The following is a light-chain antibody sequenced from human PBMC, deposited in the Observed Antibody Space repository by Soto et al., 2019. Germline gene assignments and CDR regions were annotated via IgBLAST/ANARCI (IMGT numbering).Light chain of an antibody. CDR2: GAS. J-gene: IGKJ1*01. Sequence: DIQVTQSPSSLSASIGDRVTITCRASQNIRRYLNWYQHKTGKAPKVLIYGASSLQSGVPSRLSGSGSGAAFTLTITRLPPEDFAIYYCQHTYSIPHTFGQGTKVEIK. CDR3: QHTYSIPHT. V-gene: IGKV1-39*01. CDR1: QNIRRY.